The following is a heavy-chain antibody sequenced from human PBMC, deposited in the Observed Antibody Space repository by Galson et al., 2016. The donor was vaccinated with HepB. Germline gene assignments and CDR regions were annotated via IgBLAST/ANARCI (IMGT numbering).Heavy chain of an antibody. CDR2: ISRSGDST. D-gene: IGHD2-2*01. J-gene: IGHJ6*04. CDR3: VQGSTAPAV. CDR1: GFTFRNYG. V-gene: IGHV3-23*01. Sequence: SLRLSCAASGFTFRNYGMTWVRQAPGKGLEVVSSISRSGDSTDYADSVKGRFTISRDNSKNTLSLQLNSRTADDTAIYYCVQGSTAPAVWGKGTTVTVSS.